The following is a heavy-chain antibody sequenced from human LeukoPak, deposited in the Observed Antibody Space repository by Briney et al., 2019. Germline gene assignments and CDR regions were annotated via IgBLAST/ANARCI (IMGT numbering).Heavy chain of an antibody. D-gene: IGHD3-10*01. V-gene: IGHV4-39*07. CDR2: IDYSGST. Sequence: SETLSLTCTVSGGSIRSSSYYWGWVRQPPGKGLEWIGNIDYSGSTYYNPSLKSRLTISVDTSKNQFSLKLSSVTAADTAVYYCARDHYYRSGSYYLDYWGQGTLVTVSS. J-gene: IGHJ4*02. CDR1: GGSIRSSSYY. CDR3: ARDHYYRSGSYYLDY.